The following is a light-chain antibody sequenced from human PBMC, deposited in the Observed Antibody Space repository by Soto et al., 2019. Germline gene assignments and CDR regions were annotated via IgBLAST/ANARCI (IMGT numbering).Light chain of an antibody. CDR3: CSYAGSSTFV. V-gene: IGLV2-11*01. CDR2: DVS. Sequence: QSALTQPRSVSESPGQSVTISCTGTSSDVGGYNYVSWYQHHPGKAPKLMIYDVSKRPSGVPDRFSGSKSGNTSSLTISGLQAEDEADYYCCSYAGSSTFVFGTGTKLTVL. CDR1: SSDVGGYNY. J-gene: IGLJ1*01.